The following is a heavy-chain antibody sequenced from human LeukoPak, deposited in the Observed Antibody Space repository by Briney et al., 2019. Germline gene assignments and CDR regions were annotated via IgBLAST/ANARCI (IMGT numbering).Heavy chain of an antibody. CDR1: GFTFSSSV. V-gene: IGHV3-23*01. Sequence: PGGSLRLSCTASGFTFSSSVMSWVRQAPGKGLEWVSAISGSGGSTYYADSVKGRFTISRDNSKNTLYLQMNSLRAEDTAVYYCANFYYDILTGFDYWGQGTLVTVSP. J-gene: IGHJ4*02. CDR2: ISGSGGST. CDR3: ANFYYDILTGFDY. D-gene: IGHD3-9*01.